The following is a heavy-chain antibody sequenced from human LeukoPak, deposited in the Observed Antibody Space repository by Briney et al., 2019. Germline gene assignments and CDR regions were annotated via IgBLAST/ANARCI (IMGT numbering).Heavy chain of an antibody. V-gene: IGHV4-59*08. Sequence: SETLSLTCTVSGGSISSYYWSWIRQPPGKGLEWIGHIYYSGSTNYNPSLKSRVTISVDTSKNQFSLKLSSVTAADTAVYHCARHSDSSGYYYGSFDYWGQGTLVTVSS. CDR3: ARHSDSSGYYYGSFDY. CDR1: GGSISSYY. CDR2: IYYSGST. D-gene: IGHD3-22*01. J-gene: IGHJ4*02.